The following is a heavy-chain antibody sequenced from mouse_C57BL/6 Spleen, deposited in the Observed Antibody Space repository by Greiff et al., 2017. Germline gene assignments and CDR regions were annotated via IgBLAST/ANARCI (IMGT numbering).Heavy chain of an antibody. Sequence: VQLKESGPELVKPGASVKISCKASGYSFTDYNMNWVKQSNGKSLEWIGVINPNYGTTSYNQKFKGKATLTVDQSSSTAYMQLNSLTSEDSAVYYCAREGYLYYGSKGTYFDYWGQGTTLTVSS. V-gene: IGHV1-39*01. CDR1: GYSFTDYN. D-gene: IGHD1-1*01. J-gene: IGHJ2*01. CDR3: AREGYLYYGSKGTYFDY. CDR2: INPNYGTT.